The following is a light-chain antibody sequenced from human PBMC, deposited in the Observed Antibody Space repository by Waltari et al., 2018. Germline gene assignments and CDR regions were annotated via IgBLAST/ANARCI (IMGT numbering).Light chain of an antibody. J-gene: IGKJ1*01. CDR3: QQYNDYPWT. CDR2: KAS. CDR1: QRIGSW. V-gene: IGKV1-5*03. Sequence: DIHMTQSPSSLSASVGARVTITCRASQRIGSWLAWYQKKRGKAPKLLIYKASSLESGVPSTFSGSGSGTEFTLTISSLQPDDFATYYCQQYNDYPWTFGQGTKVEIK.